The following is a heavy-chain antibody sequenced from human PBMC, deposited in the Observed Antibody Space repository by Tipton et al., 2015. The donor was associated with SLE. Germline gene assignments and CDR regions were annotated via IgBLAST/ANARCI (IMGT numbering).Heavy chain of an antibody. D-gene: IGHD2-15*01. V-gene: IGHV4-4*02. CDR3: ARDARMTLDAFDI. CDR1: GGSISRNNW. Sequence: TLSLTCAVFGGSISRNNWWSWVRQPPGKGLEWIGYIYYSGSTNYNPSLKSRVTISVDTSKNQFSLKLSSVTAADTAVYYCARDARMTLDAFDIWGQGTMVTVSS. CDR2: IYYSGST. J-gene: IGHJ3*02.